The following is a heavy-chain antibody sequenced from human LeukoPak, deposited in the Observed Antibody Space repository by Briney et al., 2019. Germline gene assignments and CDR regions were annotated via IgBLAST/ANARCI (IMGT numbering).Heavy chain of an antibody. D-gene: IGHD3-3*01. V-gene: IGHV4-59*01. CDR3: ARDLGFWSGYDY. CDR2: IYYSGST. CDR1: GGSISSYY. Sequence: SETLSLTCTVPGGSISSYYWSWIRQPPGKGLEWIGYIYYSGSTNYNPSLKSRVTISVDTSKNQFSLKLSSVTAADTAVYYCARDLGFWSGYDYWGQGTLVTVSS. J-gene: IGHJ4*02.